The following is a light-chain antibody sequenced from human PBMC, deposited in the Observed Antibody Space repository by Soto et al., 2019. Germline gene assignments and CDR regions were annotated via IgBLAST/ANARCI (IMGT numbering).Light chain of an antibody. CDR1: QSVSSSY. J-gene: IGKJ1*01. Sequence: EIVLTQYPGTLSLSPGERATLSCRASQSVSSSYLAWYQQKPGQAPRLLIYGASSRATGIPDRFSGSGSGTDFTLTISRLEPEDFAVYYCQQYGSSGTFGQGTKWIS. CDR3: QQYGSSGT. V-gene: IGKV3-20*01. CDR2: GAS.